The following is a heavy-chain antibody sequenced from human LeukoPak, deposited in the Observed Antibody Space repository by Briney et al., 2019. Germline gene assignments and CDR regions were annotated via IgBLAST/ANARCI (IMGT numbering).Heavy chain of an antibody. J-gene: IGHJ6*02. V-gene: IGHV4-59*01. D-gene: IGHD2-21*02. CDR2: IYGSGTT. Sequence: PSETPSLTCTVSGGSISFYYWSWIRQPPGKGLEWIGYIYGSGTTNYNPSVKSRVTISVDTSKTQFSLKLSSVTAADTAVYYCATWVTSGYYALDVWGQGTTVIVSS. CDR3: ATWVTSGYYALDV. CDR1: GGSISFYY.